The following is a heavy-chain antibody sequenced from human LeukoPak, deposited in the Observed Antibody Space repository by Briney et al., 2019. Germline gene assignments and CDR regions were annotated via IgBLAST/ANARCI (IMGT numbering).Heavy chain of an antibody. CDR2: IIPIFGTA. J-gene: IGHJ5*02. CDR1: GGTFSSYA. D-gene: IGHD6-13*01. Sequence: SVRVSCKASGGTFSSYAISWVRQAPGQGLEWMGGIIPIFGTANYAQKFQGRVTITADESTSTAYMELSSLRSEATAVYYCARAGYSSSWAGFDPWGQGTLVTVSS. CDR3: ARAGYSSSWAGFDP. V-gene: IGHV1-69*13.